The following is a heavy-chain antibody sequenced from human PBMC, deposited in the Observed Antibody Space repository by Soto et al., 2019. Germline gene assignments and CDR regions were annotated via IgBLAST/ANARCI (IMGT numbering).Heavy chain of an antibody. CDR1: VFTFSSYW. CDR3: AKDRTPYSNYAWFDR. J-gene: IGHJ5*02. Sequence: PGGSLRLSCEASVFTFSSYWMTWVRQAPGKGLEWVANIKQDGSEKYYVDSVKGRFSISRDNAKNTLYLQMNSLRAEDTAVYYCAKDRTPYSNYAWFDRWGQGTLVTVSS. V-gene: IGHV3-7*01. D-gene: IGHD4-4*01. CDR2: IKQDGSEK.